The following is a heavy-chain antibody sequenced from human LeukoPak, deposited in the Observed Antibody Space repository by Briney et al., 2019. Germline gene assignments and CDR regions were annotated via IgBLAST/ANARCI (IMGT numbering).Heavy chain of an antibody. V-gene: IGHV1-2*02. J-gene: IGHJ3*02. D-gene: IGHD5-18*01. CDR3: ARGPRDTGAFDI. Sequence: ASVKVFCKASGYTFTGNYMHWVRQAPGQGLEWMGWINPNSGGTNYAQKLQGRVTMTRDTSIGTAYMELNRLRSDDTAVYYCARGPRDTGAFDIWGQGTMVTVSS. CDR1: GYTFTGNY. CDR2: INPNSGGT.